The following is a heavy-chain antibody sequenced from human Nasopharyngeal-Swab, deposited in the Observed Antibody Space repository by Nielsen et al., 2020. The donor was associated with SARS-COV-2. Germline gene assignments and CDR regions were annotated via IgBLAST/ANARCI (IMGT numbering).Heavy chain of an antibody. CDR3: AKDRCRLNYYDSSLDAFDI. V-gene: IGHV3-9*01. CDR1: GFTFDDYA. D-gene: IGHD3-22*01. Sequence: SLKISCAASGFTFDDYAMHWVRQAPGKGLEWVSGISWNSGRIGYADSVEGRFTISRDNAKNSLYLQMNSLRAEDTALYYCAKDRCRLNYYDSSLDAFDIWGQGTMVTVSS. J-gene: IGHJ3*02. CDR2: ISWNSGRI.